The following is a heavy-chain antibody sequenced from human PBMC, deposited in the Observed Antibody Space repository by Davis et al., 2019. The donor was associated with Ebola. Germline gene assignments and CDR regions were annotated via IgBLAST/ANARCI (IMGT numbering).Heavy chain of an antibody. CDR1: GFIFRNYV. D-gene: IGHD3-3*01. Sequence: GESLKISCETSGFIFRNYVMSWVRQAPGKGLEWVSTFGTGGDTYYADSVKGRFAISRDNSRGTLYLQMNSLRVEDSAIYYCAKDLTYYDFWSGYYGMDVWGQGTTVTVSS. CDR3: AKDLTYYDFWSGYYGMDV. J-gene: IGHJ6*02. V-gene: IGHV3-23*01. CDR2: FGTGGDT.